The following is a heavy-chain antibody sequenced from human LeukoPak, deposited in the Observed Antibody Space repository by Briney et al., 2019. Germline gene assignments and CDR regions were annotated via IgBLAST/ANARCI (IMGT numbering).Heavy chain of an antibody. Sequence: SQTLSLTCAISGDSVSSDSTAWNWIRQSPSRGLEWLGRTYYRSKWYNDYAVSVKSRITINPDTSKNQFSLQLNSVAPGDTAVYYCARGGRGYCTSTSCYFDSWGQGTLVTVSS. CDR3: ARGGRGYCTSTSCYFDS. CDR2: TYYRSKWYN. CDR1: GDSVSSDSTA. J-gene: IGHJ4*02. D-gene: IGHD2-2*01. V-gene: IGHV6-1*01.